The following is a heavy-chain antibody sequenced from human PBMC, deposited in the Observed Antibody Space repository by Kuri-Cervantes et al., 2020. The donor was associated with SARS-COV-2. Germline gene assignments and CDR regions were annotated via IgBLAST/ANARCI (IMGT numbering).Heavy chain of an antibody. V-gene: IGHV1-18*01. J-gene: IGHJ4*02. Sequence: ASVKVSCKASGYTFTSYGISWVRQAPGQGLEWMGWISAYNGNTNYAQKLQGRVTMTTDTSTSTAYMELRSLRSDDTAVYYCAGAAAGTEAFDYWGQGTLVTVSS. CDR3: AGAAAGTEAFDY. CDR2: ISAYNGNT. D-gene: IGHD6-13*01. CDR1: GYTFTSYG.